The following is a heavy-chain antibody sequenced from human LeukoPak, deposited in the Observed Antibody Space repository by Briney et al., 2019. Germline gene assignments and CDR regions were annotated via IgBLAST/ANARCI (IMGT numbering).Heavy chain of an antibody. CDR3: ARDHYGSGSYYS. V-gene: IGHV3-11*04. CDR1: GFTFSGDY. J-gene: IGHJ5*02. D-gene: IGHD3-10*01. Sequence: GGSLRLSCAASGFTFSGDYMSWIRQAPGKGLEWVSYISSVGSSIVYADSVKGRFTISRDNAKNSLFLQMNSLRAEDTAVYYCARDHYGSGSYYSWGQGTLVTVSS. CDR2: ISSVGSSI.